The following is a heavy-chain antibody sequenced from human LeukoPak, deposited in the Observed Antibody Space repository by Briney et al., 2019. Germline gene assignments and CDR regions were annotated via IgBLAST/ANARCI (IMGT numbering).Heavy chain of an antibody. Sequence: PGGSLTLSCAASGFTFSSYSMNSVRQAPGKGLEWVSSISSSSSYIYYADSVKGRFTISRDNAKNSLYLQMNSLRAEDTAVYYCASGYSSGSDAFDIWGQGTMVTVSS. CDR3: ASGYSSGSDAFDI. D-gene: IGHD6-19*01. V-gene: IGHV3-21*01. CDR1: GFTFSSYS. J-gene: IGHJ3*02. CDR2: ISSSSSYI.